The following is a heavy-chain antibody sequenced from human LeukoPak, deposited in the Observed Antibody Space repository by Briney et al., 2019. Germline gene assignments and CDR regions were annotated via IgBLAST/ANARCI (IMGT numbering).Heavy chain of an antibody. CDR2: ISWNSGSK. J-gene: IGHJ4*02. V-gene: IGHV3-9*01. CDR1: GFTFDDYA. CDR3: AKGKGYSSSWYYFDY. Sequence: GRSLRLSCAASGFTFDDYAMHWVRQAPGKGLEWVSGISWNSGSKGYADSVKGRFTISRDNAKNSLYLQMNSLRAEDTALYYCAKGKGYSSSWYYFDYWGQGTLVTVSS. D-gene: IGHD6-13*01.